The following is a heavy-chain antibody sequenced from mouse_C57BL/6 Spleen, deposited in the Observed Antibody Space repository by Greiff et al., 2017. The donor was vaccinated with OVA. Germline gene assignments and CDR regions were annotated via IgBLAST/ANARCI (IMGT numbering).Heavy chain of an antibody. D-gene: IGHD1-2*01. CDR3: ARASLLRLDD. CDR1: GFTFTDYY. J-gene: IGHJ4*01. V-gene: IGHV7-3*01. CDR2: IRNKANGYTT. Sequence: EVQGVESGGGLVQPGGSLSLSCAASGFTFTDYYMSWVRQPPGKALEWLGFIRNKANGYTTEYSASVKGRFTISRDNSQSIIEIQMNARRAEDSATYYCARASLLRLDDWGQGTSVTVSS.